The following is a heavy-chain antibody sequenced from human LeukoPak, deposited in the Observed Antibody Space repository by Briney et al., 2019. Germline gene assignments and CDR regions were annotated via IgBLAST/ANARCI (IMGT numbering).Heavy chain of an antibody. V-gene: IGHV1-24*01. CDR1: GYTFTELS. D-gene: IGHD3-22*01. CDR3: AREYYYDSGGYHYFDY. CDR2: FDPEDGET. Sequence: ASVKVSCKVSGYTFTELSMHWVRQAPGKGLEWMGGFDPEDGETIYAQKFQGRVTMTEDTSTDTAYMELSSLRSEDTAVYYCAREYYYDSGGYHYFDYWGQGTLVTASS. J-gene: IGHJ4*02.